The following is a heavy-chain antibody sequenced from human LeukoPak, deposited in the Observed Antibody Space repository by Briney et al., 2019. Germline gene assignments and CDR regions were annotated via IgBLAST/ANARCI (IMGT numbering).Heavy chain of an antibody. Sequence: SETLSLTCTVSGVSISSYYWSWIRQPPGKGLEWIGYIYYSGSTNYNPSLKSRVTISVDTSKNQFSLKLSSVTAADTAVYYCAREGIAAAGTVDYWGQGTLVTVSS. CDR3: AREGIAAAGTVDY. CDR1: GVSISSYY. D-gene: IGHD6-13*01. V-gene: IGHV4-59*12. CDR2: IYYSGST. J-gene: IGHJ4*02.